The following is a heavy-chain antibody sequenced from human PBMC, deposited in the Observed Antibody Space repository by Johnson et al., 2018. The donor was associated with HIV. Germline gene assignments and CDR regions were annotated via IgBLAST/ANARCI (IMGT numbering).Heavy chain of an antibody. J-gene: IGHJ3*02. CDR1: GFTFSTYG. D-gene: IGHD3-22*01. Sequence: QVQLVESGGGVVQPGRSLRLSCVASGFTFSTYGMHWVRQAPGKGLEWVAVISYDGSNKYYADSVKGRFTSSRDNSKHTLYLQMNSLRAEDTAVYYCARADITYNYYDRSGYYYHDAFDMWGQGTEVTVSS. V-gene: IGHV3-30*19. CDR3: ARADITYNYYDRSGYYYHDAFDM. CDR2: ISYDGSNK.